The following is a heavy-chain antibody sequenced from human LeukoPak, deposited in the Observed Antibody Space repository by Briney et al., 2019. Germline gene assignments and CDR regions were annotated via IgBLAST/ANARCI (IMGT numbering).Heavy chain of an antibody. CDR1: GYTFNGYY. J-gene: IGHJ4*02. CDR3: ARSGGGFGELLGY. V-gene: IGHV1-8*02. CDR2: MNPNSGNT. D-gene: IGHD3-10*01. Sequence: ASVKVSCKASGYTFNGYYLHWVRQAPGQGLEWMGWMNPNSGNTGYAQKFQGRVTMTRNTSISTAYMELSSLRSEDTAVYYCARSGGGFGELLGYWGQGTLVTVSS.